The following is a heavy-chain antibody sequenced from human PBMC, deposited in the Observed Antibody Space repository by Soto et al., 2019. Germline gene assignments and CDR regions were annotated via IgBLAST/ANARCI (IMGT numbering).Heavy chain of an antibody. CDR3: AKRGYTYGSAMDV. V-gene: IGHV3-23*01. Sequence: GGSLRLSCAAPVFTFSSYAMSWVRQAPGKGLEWVSAISASGGSTYYADSVKGRFTISRDNSKNTLYLQMNSLRAEDTAVYYCAKRGYTYGSAMDVWGQGTTVTVSS. CDR1: VFTFSSYA. D-gene: IGHD5-18*01. CDR2: ISASGGST. J-gene: IGHJ6*02.